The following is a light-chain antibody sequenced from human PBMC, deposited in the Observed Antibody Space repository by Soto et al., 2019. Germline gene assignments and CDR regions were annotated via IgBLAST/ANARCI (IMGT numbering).Light chain of an antibody. CDR3: QQSYSTPRT. CDR2: AAS. J-gene: IGKJ1*01. V-gene: IGKV1-39*01. Sequence: DIQMTQSPASLSASVGDRVSIICRASQSISSYLKWYQQKPGTAPKLLIDAASSLPSGAPSRCSGSGSGTDFTLTISSLQPEDFATYYCQQSYSTPRTFGQGTKVDIK. CDR1: QSISSY.